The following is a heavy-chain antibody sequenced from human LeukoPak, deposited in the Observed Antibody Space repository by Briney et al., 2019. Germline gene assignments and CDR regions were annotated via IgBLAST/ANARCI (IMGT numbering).Heavy chain of an antibody. CDR3: AKDFDSGGSYDGDHR. D-gene: IGHD3-22*01. Sequence: PGGSLRLSCAASGFTFYKYPMNWDRQAPGKGLEWISTLSYSGDAHYADSVKGRFTISRDDSKNTVYLQMNSLRPEDTAVYFCAKDFDSGGSYDGDHRWGQGTLVTVSS. V-gene: IGHV3-23*01. CDR1: GFTFYKYP. J-gene: IGHJ4*02. CDR2: LSYSGDA.